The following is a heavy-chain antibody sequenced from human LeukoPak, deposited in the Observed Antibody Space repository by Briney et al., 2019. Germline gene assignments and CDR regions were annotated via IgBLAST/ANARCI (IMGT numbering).Heavy chain of an antibody. CDR1: GFTFSSYE. D-gene: IGHD2-15*01. J-gene: IGHJ5*02. CDR3: ARERICSGGSCPFDP. CDR2: ISSSGSTI. Sequence: GGSLRLSCAASGFTFSSYEMNWVRQAPGKGLEWVSYISSSGSTIYYADSVEGRFTISRDNAKNSLYLQMNSLRAEDTAVYYCARERICSGGSCPFDPGGQGTLVTVSS. V-gene: IGHV3-48*03.